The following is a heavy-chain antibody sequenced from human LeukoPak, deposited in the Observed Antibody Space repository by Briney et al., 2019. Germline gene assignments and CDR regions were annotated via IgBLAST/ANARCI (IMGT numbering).Heavy chain of an antibody. V-gene: IGHV3-23*01. Sequence: GGSLRLSCAASGFSFANYAMSWVRQAPEKGPEWVSALTPAGTTFYADIVKGRFSVSRDNSKHTLSLQMNSLRAEDTAVYYCVKESPYPEGSTARIYYFDNWGQGTLVTVSS. J-gene: IGHJ4*02. CDR3: VKESPYPEGSTARIYYFDN. CDR2: LTPAGTT. D-gene: IGHD2-2*01. CDR1: GFSFANYA.